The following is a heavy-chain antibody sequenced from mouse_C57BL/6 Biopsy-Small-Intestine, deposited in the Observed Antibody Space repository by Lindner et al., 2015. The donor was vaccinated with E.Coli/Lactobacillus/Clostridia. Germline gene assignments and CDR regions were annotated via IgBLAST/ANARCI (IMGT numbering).Heavy chain of an antibody. J-gene: IGHJ4*01. D-gene: IGHD1-1*01. CDR1: GYTFTSYT. CDR2: INPSSGYT. Sequence: VQLQESGAELARPGASVKMSCKASGYTFTSYTMHWVKQRPGQGLEWIGYINPSSGYTQYNQKFTDKATLTADKSSITAYMQLSSLTSEDSAVYFCATLLPYYALDYWGQGTSVTVSS. V-gene: IGHV1-4*01. CDR3: ATLLPYYALDY.